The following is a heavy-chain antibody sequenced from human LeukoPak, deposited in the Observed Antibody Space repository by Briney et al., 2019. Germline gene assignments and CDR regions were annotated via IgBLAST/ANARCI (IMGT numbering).Heavy chain of an antibody. CDR1: GFTFSSYA. CDR2: ISGSGGST. Sequence: PGGSLRLSCAASGFTFSSYAMSWVRQAPGKGLEWVSAISGSGGSTYYADSVKGRFTISRDNSKNTLYLQMNSLRAEDTAVYYCAKDRYYDILTGYEEFDPWGQGTLVTVSS. D-gene: IGHD3-9*01. CDR3: AKDRYYDILTGYEEFDP. V-gene: IGHV3-23*01. J-gene: IGHJ5*02.